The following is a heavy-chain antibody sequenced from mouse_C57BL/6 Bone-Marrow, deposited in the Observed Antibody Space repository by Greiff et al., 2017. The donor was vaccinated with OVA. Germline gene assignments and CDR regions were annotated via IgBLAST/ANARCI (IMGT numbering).Heavy chain of an antibody. CDR3: ARGGPY. V-gene: IGHV1-59*01. J-gene: IGHJ2*01. CDR1: GYTFTSYW. CDR2: IDPSDSYT. Sequence: VQLQQHGAELVRPGTSVKLSCKASGYTFTSYWMHWVKQRPGQGLEWIGVIDPSDSYTNYNQKFKGKATLTVDTSSSTAYMQLSSLTSEDSAVYYCARGGPYWGQGTTLTVSS.